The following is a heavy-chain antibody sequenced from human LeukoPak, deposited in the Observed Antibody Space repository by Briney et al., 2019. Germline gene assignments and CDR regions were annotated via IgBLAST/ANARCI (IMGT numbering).Heavy chain of an antibody. D-gene: IGHD2-8*01. CDR2: INSDGSST. CDR3: ARDTSGTFDY. CDR1: GFTFSNYA. Sequence: GGSLRLSCVASGFTFSNYAMHWVRQAPGKGLVWVSRINSDGSSTSYADSVKGRFTFSRDNAKNTLYLQMNSLRAEDTAVYYCARDTSGTFDYWGQGTLVTVSS. J-gene: IGHJ4*02. V-gene: IGHV3-74*01.